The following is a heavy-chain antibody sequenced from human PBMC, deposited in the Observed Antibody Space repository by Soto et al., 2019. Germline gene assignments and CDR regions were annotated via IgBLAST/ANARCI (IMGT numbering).Heavy chain of an antibody. V-gene: IGHV2-5*01. J-gene: IGHJ6*02. CDR1: GFSLSTSQVG. CDR2: VYWNDDK. CDR3: ALSHGDV. Sequence: QITLKEPGPPLVKPTQTLTLTCTFSGFSLSTSQVGVGWIRQPPGKALEWLAHVYWNDDKRYSPSLKSRLTITKDTSKNQVVLTMTNMDPVDTATYYCALSHGDVWGQGTTVTVSS.